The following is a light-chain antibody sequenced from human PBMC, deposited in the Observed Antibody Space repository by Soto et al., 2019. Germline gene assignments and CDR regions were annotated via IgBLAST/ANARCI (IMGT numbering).Light chain of an antibody. J-gene: IGLJ2*01. CDR2: GNT. CDR3: LSFDSSLSVV. V-gene: IGLV1-40*01. Sequence: KQPPSGSGAPGRRAPNHCKRNSSNIGAGYDVHWYQQLPGRAPKLLIYGNTNRPSGVPDRFSGSKSGTSASLAITGLQAEDEADYYCLSFDSSLSVVFGGGTKVTVL. CDR1: SSNIGAGYD.